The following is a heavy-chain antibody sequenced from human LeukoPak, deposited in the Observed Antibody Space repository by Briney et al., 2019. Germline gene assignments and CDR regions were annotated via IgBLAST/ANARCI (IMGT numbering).Heavy chain of an antibody. CDR3: ARDELDYGDAFDI. J-gene: IGHJ3*02. V-gene: IGHV4-59*01. Sequence: SETLSLTCTVSGGSISSYYWSWIRQPPGKGLEWIGYIYYSGSTNYNPSLKSRVTISVDTSKDQFSLKLSSVTAADTAVYYCARDELDYGDAFDIWGQGTMVTVSS. CDR2: IYYSGST. CDR1: GGSISSYY. D-gene: IGHD4-17*01.